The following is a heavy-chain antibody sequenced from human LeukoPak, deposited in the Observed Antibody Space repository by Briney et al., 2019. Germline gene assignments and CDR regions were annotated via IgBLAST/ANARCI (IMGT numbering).Heavy chain of an antibody. J-gene: IGHJ4*02. Sequence: GGSLRLSCAASGFTFSTYGMSWVRQAPGKGLEWVSGISGSGGSRFYTDSVKGRFTISRDNSKNTLYLQMNSLRAEDTAVYYCARRAGDYSHPYDYWGQGILVTVSS. CDR1: GFTFSTYG. CDR3: ARRAGDYSHPYDY. CDR2: ISGSGGSR. D-gene: IGHD3-22*01. V-gene: IGHV3-23*01.